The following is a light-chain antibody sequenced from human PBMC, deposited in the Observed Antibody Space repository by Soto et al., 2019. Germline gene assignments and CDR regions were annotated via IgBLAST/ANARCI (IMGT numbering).Light chain of an antibody. Sequence: EIVLTQSPGTLSLSPGERATLSCRASQSVSSYLAWYQQKPGQAPRLLIYAASSRAPGIPDRFSGSGSGTDFALTISRLEPEYSAVYYCQHFGSSWTFGQGSKVEIK. V-gene: IGKV3-20*01. CDR1: QSVSSY. CDR2: AAS. J-gene: IGKJ1*01. CDR3: QHFGSSWT.